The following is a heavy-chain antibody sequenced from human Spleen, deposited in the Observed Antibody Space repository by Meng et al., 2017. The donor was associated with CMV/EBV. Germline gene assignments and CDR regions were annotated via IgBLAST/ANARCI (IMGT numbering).Heavy chain of an antibody. J-gene: IGHJ4*02. CDR1: GFTFSSYW. D-gene: IGHD2-2*01. CDR3: ASYLYCSSTSCHY. V-gene: IGHV3-74*01. Sequence: GESLKISCAASGFTFSSYWMHWVRQAPGKGLVWVSRINSDGSSTSYADSVKGRFTISRDNSKNSLYLQMNSLRAEDTAVYYCASYLYCSSTSCHYWGQGTLVTVSS. CDR2: INSDGSST.